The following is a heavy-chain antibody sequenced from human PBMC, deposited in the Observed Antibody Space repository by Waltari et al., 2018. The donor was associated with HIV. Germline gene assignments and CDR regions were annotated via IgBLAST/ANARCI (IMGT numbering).Heavy chain of an antibody. CDR1: GLTFSSYT. Sequence: EVQLVESGGGLVKPGGSLRLSCEASGLTFSSYTTNWVRQAPGKGLEWVSSISSSSSYIFYADSVKGRFSISRDNAKNSLYLQMNSLRAEDTAVYYCARVYGSGSIDYWGQGTLVTVSS. V-gene: IGHV3-21*01. J-gene: IGHJ4*02. D-gene: IGHD6-19*01. CDR2: ISSSSSYI. CDR3: ARVYGSGSIDY.